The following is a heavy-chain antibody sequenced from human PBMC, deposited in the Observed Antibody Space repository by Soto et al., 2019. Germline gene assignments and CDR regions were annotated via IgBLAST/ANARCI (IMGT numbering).Heavy chain of an antibody. J-gene: IGHJ4*02. D-gene: IGHD2-15*01. Sequence: EVQLVESGGGLVQPGGYLKLSCAASGFTLSGFDIHWVRQASGEGLERVGRIKTKVEKYSNAHAASVKGRFSISKDDPKNTAYLEMNSLKTEDTAVYYCTRRYCSGGGCYSDFDYWGQGSLVTVSS. CDR2: IKTKVEKYSN. CDR1: GFTLSGFD. CDR3: TRRYCSGGGCYSDFDY. V-gene: IGHV3-73*01.